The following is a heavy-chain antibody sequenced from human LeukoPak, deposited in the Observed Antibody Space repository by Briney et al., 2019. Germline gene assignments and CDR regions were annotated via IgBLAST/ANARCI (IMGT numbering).Heavy chain of an antibody. J-gene: IGHJ4*02. CDR2: INSDGRST. D-gene: IGHD4-17*01. Sequence: PGGSLRLSCAASGFTFSSYWMHWVRQAPGKGLVWVSRINSDGRSTSYADSVKGRFTISRDNTKNTLQLQLNSLIAEDTAVYYCARDYGDYARYYFDYWGQGTLVTVSS. CDR3: ARDYGDYARYYFDY. CDR1: GFTFSSYW. V-gene: IGHV3-74*01.